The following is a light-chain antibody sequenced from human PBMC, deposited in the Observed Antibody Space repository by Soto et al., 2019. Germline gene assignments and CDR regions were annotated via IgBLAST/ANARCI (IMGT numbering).Light chain of an antibody. CDR1: RSVTSH. Sequence: EIVLTQSPDTLSVSPGGRATLSCRASRSVTSHLAWSQQKPGQAPRLLSYDSSTRATGIPARFSGSGSGTDFTRTITSLQSEDFADYYCQQYYAWPRTFGQGTKVEI. CDR2: DSS. V-gene: IGKV3D-15*01. CDR3: QQYYAWPRT. J-gene: IGKJ1*01.